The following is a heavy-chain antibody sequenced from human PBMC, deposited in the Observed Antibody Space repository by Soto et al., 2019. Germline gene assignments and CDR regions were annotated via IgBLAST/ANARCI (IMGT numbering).Heavy chain of an antibody. CDR3: ARGDYYDSSGYYYYFDY. CDR2: ISSSSSYI. V-gene: IGHV3-21*01. D-gene: IGHD3-22*01. J-gene: IGHJ4*02. Sequence: GGSLRLSCAASGFTFSSYSMNWVRQAPGKGLEWVSSISSSSSYIYYADSVKGRFTISRDNAKNSLYLQMNSLRAEDTAVYYCARGDYYDSSGYYYYFDYWGQGTLVTVSS. CDR1: GFTFSSYS.